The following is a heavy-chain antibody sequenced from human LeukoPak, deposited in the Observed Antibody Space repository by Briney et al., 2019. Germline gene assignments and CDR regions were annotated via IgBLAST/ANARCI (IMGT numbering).Heavy chain of an antibody. CDR2: INSAEGGT. V-gene: IGHV1-18*01. Sequence: ASVKVSCKASGYMFTHYGVSWVRQAPGQGLEWMGWINSAEGGTLYAENPQGRVTLTTDTSTSTLYMELRTLRSDDTAVYYCARSGSGWSVDFWGQGTLVTVSS. D-gene: IGHD6-19*01. CDR3: ARSGSGWSVDF. CDR1: GYMFTHYG. J-gene: IGHJ4*02.